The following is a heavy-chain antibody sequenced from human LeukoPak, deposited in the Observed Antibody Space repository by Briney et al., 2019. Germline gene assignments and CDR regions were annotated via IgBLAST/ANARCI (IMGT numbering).Heavy chain of an antibody. D-gene: IGHD5-18*01. Sequence: SETLSLTXAVYGGSFSGYYWSWIRQPPGKGLEWIGEINHSGSTNYNPSLKSRVTISVDTSKNQFSLKLSSVTAADTAVYYCATERGYSYGYSNWGQGTLVTVSS. J-gene: IGHJ4*02. V-gene: IGHV4-34*01. CDR1: GGSFSGYY. CDR3: ATERGYSYGYSN. CDR2: INHSGST.